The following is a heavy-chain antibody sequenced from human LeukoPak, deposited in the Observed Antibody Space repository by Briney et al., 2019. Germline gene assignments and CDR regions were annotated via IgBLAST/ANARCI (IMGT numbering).Heavy chain of an antibody. CDR1: GGTFSSYA. CDR2: IIPIFGTA. CDR3: ARDIGSGYYNFDY. J-gene: IGHJ4*02. D-gene: IGHD5-12*01. V-gene: IGHV1-69*13. Sequence: SVKVSCKASGGTFSSYAISWVRQAPGQGLEWMGGIIPIFGTANYAQKFQGRVTITADESTSTAYMELSSLRSEDTAVYYCARDIGSGYYNFDYWGQGTLVTVSS.